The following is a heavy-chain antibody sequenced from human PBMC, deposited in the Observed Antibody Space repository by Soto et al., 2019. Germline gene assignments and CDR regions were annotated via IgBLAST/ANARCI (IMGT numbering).Heavy chain of an antibody. CDR2: IYYTGST. V-gene: IGHV4-59*01. CDR3: AKGWGPGGIVVDY. D-gene: IGHD3-22*01. Sequence: QVQLQESGPGLVKPSETLSLTCTVSGGSTTYYYWSWFRQAPGKGLEWLGYIYYTGSTNYNPSLKSRITMSVDSSKSQCAVNLTSVTAEDTAVYYCAKGWGPGGIVVDYWGQGALVSVSS. J-gene: IGHJ4*02. CDR1: GGSTTYYY.